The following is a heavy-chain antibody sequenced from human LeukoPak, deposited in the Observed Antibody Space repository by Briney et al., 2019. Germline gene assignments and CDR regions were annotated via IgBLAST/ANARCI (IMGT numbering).Heavy chain of an antibody. CDR1: GFTFGSYS. Sequence: PGGSLRLSCAASGFTFGSYSMNWVRQAPGKGLEWVSSISSSSSYIYYADSVKGRFTISRDNAKNSLYLQMNSLRAEDTAVYYCARGRAWGDYYDSSGYRHFDYWGQGTLVTVSS. CDR2: ISSSSSYI. J-gene: IGHJ4*02. CDR3: ARGRAWGDYYDSSGYRHFDY. V-gene: IGHV3-21*01. D-gene: IGHD3-22*01.